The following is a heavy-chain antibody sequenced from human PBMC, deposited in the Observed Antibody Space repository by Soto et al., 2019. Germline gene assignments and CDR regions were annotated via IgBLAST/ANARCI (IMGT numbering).Heavy chain of an antibody. CDR2: ISAYNGNT. D-gene: IGHD3-3*01. CDR1: GYTFTSYG. J-gene: IGHJ3*02. Sequence: ASVKVSCKASGYTFTSYGISWVRQAPGQGLEWMGWISAYNGNTNYAQKLQGRVTMTTDTSTSTAYMELRSLRSDDTAVYYCARVDYDFWSGYYSHAFDIWGQGTMVTVSS. V-gene: IGHV1-18*01. CDR3: ARVDYDFWSGYYSHAFDI.